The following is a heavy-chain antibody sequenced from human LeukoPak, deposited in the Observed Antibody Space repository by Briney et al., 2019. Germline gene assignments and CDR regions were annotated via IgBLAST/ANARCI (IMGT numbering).Heavy chain of an antibody. Sequence: GESLKISCKGSGTKFTNYWVGCGRQMPGKGLEWMGIIYAGDSESRYSPSFQGHVTISADKSNSTAYLQWSSIEASDSAMYYCACLWVTEGGKFDYWGRGTLVTVSS. CDR1: GTKFTNYW. CDR2: IYAGDSES. J-gene: IGHJ4*02. CDR3: ACLWVTEGGKFDY. D-gene: IGHD2-21*02. V-gene: IGHV5-51*01.